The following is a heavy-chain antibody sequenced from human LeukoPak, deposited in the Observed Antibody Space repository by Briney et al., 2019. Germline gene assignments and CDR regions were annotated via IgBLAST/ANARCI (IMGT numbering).Heavy chain of an antibody. CDR1: GFTFSAHD. V-gene: IGHV3-33*01. Sequence: GGSLRLSCAATGFTFSAHDMHWVRQAPGKGLEWVAVIWYDGSSKYYADSVKGRFTISRDNSKNTLYVEMNSLRAEDTAVYYCARQTNKLDFDYWGRGTLVTVSS. CDR3: ARQTNKLDFDY. D-gene: IGHD1-1*01. J-gene: IGHJ4*02. CDR2: IWYDGSSK.